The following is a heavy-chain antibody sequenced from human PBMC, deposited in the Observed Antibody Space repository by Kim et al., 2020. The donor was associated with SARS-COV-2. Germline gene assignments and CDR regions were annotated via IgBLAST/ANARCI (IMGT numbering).Heavy chain of an antibody. J-gene: IGHJ4*02. Sequence: SETLSLTCAVYGGSFSGYYWSWIRQPPGKGLEWIGEINHSGSTNYNPSLKSRVTISVDTSKNQFSLKLSSVTAADTAVYYCARAPYYYGSGGYARDVDYWGQGTLVTVSS. CDR1: GGSFSGYY. CDR2: INHSGST. CDR3: ARAPYYYGSGGYARDVDY. D-gene: IGHD3-10*01. V-gene: IGHV4-34*01.